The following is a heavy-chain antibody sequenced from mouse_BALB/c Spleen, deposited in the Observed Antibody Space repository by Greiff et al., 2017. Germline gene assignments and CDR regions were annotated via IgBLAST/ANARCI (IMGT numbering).Heavy chain of an antibody. CDR3: ARQGVRRDYFDY. CDR2: ISNGGGST. D-gene: IGHD2-14*01. CDR1: GFTFSSYT. J-gene: IGHJ2*01. Sequence: DVKLVESGGGLVQPGGSLKLSCAASGFTFSSYTMSWVRQTPEKRLEWVAYISNGGGSTYYPDTVKGRFTISRDNAKNTLYLQMSSLKSEDTAMYYCARQGVRRDYFDYWGQGTTLTVSS. V-gene: IGHV5-12-2*01.